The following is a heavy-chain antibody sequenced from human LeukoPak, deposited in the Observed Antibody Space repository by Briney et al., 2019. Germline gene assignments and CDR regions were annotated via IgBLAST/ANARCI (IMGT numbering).Heavy chain of an antibody. V-gene: IGHV1-8*02. D-gene: IGHD3-10*02. Sequence: ASVKVSCKASGSTFSSYDINWVRQAPGQGLEWMGWMNPNSGDTGYTQRFQGRVAMTRDTSITTAYMELSSLRSEDTAVYYCAGAPYGRGSHFGFWGQGTLVTVSS. CDR2: MNPNSGDT. J-gene: IGHJ4*02. CDR3: AGAPYGRGSHFGF. CDR1: GSTFSSYD.